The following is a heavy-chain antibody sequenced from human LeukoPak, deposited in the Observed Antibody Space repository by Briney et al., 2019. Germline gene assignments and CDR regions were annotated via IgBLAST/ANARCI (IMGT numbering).Heavy chain of an antibody. V-gene: IGHV4-4*02. D-gene: IGHD3-16*02. CDR1: GGSISSSYSHW. CDR3: ARAYDYVWGSYRRREVYYFDY. CDR2: THHSGST. Sequence: SGTLSLTCAVSGGSISSSYSHWWSWVRQPPGKGLEWIGETHHSGSTNYSPSFESRVTISVDKSKNQFSLKLSSVTAADTAVYYCARAYDYVWGSYRRREVYYFDYWGQGTLVTVSS. J-gene: IGHJ4*02.